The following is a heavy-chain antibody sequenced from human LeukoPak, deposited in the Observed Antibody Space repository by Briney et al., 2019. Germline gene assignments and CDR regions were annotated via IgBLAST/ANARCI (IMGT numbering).Heavy chain of an antibody. CDR1: GGSFSGYY. V-gene: IGHV4-34*01. CDR2: INHSGST. CDR3: ARALGRGSYSDY. Sequence: SETLSLTCAVYGGSFSGYYWSWIRQPPGKGLEWIGEINHSGSTNYNPSLKSRVTISVDTSKNQFSLKLSSVTAADTAVYYCARALGRGSYSDYWGQGTLVTVSS. J-gene: IGHJ4*02. D-gene: IGHD1-26*01.